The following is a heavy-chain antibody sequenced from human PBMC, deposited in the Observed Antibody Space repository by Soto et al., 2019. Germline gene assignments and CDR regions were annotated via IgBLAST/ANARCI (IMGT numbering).Heavy chain of an antibody. CDR1: GFSLSTSGVG. CDR2: IYWDDDK. Sequence: QITLKESGPTLVKPTQTLTLTCTFSGFSLSTSGVGVGWIRQPPGKALEWLALIYWDDDKRYSPSLKSRLTITEDTSKNQVVLTMTNMDPVDTATYYCAHIRYFDWLFKKPSFDYWGQGTLVTVSS. D-gene: IGHD3-9*01. J-gene: IGHJ4*02. V-gene: IGHV2-5*02. CDR3: AHIRYFDWLFKKPSFDY.